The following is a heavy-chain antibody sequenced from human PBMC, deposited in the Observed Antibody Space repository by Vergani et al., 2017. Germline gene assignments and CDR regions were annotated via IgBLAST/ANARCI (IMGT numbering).Heavy chain of an antibody. CDR1: GYTFTGYY. CDR3: ARDMYSSSSNFNGVVDY. V-gene: IGHV1-2*02. Sequence: QVQLVQSGAEVKKPGASVKVSCKASGYTFTGYYMHWVRQAPGQGLEWMGWINPNSGGTNYAQKFQRRVTMTRDTSISTAYMELSRLRSDDTAVYYCARDMYSSSSNFNGVVDYWGQGTLVTVSS. CDR2: INPNSGGT. J-gene: IGHJ4*02. D-gene: IGHD6-6*01.